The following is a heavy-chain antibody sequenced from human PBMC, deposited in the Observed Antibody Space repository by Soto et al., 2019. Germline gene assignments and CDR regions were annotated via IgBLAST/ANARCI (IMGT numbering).Heavy chain of an antibody. CDR2: ISSSSSYT. J-gene: IGHJ6*03. CDR3: AKGGYRAYYYYYMHV. Sequence: PGGSLRLSCAASGFTFSDYYMSWIRQAPGKGLEWVSYISSSSSYTNYADSVKGRFTISRDNAKNALYLQMNSLRAEDTAVYYCAKGGYRAYYYYYMHVWGKGTTVTVSS. CDR1: GFTFSDYY. V-gene: IGHV3-11*06. D-gene: IGHD5-12*01.